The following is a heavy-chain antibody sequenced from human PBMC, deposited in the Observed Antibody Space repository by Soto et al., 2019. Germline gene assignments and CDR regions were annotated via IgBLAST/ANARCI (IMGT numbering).Heavy chain of an antibody. CDR1: GFPFVDHA. D-gene: IGHD6-19*01. CDR3: VRDRTGGRGPVAGHPVGYYYAMDV. Sequence: EVQVGGLGGGLVQPGRSRKPSWLGLGFPFVDHAIPGFGQVQGSGLGGAPGINWISDFVGYADSVKGRFTISRDNAKNSVYLQMNNLRAEDTALYFCVRDRTGGRGPVAGHPVGYYYAMDVWGQGTTVTVSS. J-gene: IGHJ6*02. V-gene: IGHV3-9*01. CDR2: INWISDFV.